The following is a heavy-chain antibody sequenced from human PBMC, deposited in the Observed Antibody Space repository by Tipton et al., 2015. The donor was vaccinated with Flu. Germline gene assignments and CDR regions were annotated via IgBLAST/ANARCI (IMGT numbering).Heavy chain of an antibody. CDR1: GGSISSYY. Sequence: TLSLTCTVSGGSISSYYWSWIRQPPGKGLEWIGEINHSGSTNYNPSLKSRVTISVDTSKNQFSLKLSSVTAADTAVYYCARRPVNYYYYYMDVWGKGTTVTVSS. CDR3: ARRPVNYYYYYMDV. CDR2: INHSGST. V-gene: IGHV4-34*01. J-gene: IGHJ6*03.